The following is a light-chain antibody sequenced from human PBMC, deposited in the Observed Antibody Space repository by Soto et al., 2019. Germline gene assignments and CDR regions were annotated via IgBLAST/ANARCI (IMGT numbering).Light chain of an antibody. Sequence: EIVLTQSPGTVSLSPGERATLSCRASQSVGSRWLGWYQQKPGQAPRVLIYGGSNRATGIPDRFSGSGSGTDFTLIISRLETEDFAVYYCQQYYSSRTFGQGTKVEMK. CDR3: QQYYSSRT. CDR2: GGS. CDR1: QSVGSRW. J-gene: IGKJ1*01. V-gene: IGKV3-20*01.